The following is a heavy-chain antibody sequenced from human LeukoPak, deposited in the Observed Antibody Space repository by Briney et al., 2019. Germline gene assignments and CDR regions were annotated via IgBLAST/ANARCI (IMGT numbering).Heavy chain of an antibody. J-gene: IGHJ4*02. CDR1: GYTFTGYN. CDR3: ARGDLGYYYDRSGPIDY. V-gene: IGHV1-2*02. CDR2: LNPKSGGT. Sequence: GASVKVSCKASGYTFTGYNIHWVRQAPGRGLEWMGWLNPKSGGTIYAQQFQGRVTMTRDTSISTAYMELSSLRSDDTAVYYCARGDLGYYYDRSGPIDYWGQGNLVTVSS. D-gene: IGHD3-22*01.